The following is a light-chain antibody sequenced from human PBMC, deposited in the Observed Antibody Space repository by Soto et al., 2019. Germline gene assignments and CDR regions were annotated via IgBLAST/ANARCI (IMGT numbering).Light chain of an antibody. CDR1: SSNIGAGYD. CDR3: QSYDSSLSVV. Sequence: QSVLTQPPSVSGAPGQRVTISCTGSSSNIGAGYDVHWYQQLPGTAPKLLIYGNSNRPSGVPDRFSGSKSGTSASLAITGLQAGDEADYYCQSYDSSLSVVFGGGTKATVL. CDR2: GNS. J-gene: IGLJ2*01. V-gene: IGLV1-40*01.